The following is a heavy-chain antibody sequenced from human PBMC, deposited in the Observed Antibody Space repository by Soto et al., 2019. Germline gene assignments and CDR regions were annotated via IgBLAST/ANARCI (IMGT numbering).Heavy chain of an antibody. CDR1: GGSFSGYY. D-gene: IGHD3-10*01. V-gene: IGHV4-34*01. J-gene: IGHJ6*03. CDR3: ARGLKEYYYGSGSLYPPPVYYYMDV. Sequence: SETLSLTCAVYGGSFSGYYWSWIRQPPGKGLEWIGEINHSGSTNYNPSLKSRVTISVDTSKNQFSLNLSSVTAADTAVYYCARGLKEYYYGSGSLYPPPVYYYMDVWGKGTTVTVSS. CDR2: INHSGST.